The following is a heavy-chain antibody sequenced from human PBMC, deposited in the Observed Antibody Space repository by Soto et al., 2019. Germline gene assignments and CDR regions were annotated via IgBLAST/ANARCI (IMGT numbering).Heavy chain of an antibody. D-gene: IGHD3-3*01. Sequence: SETLSLTCAVYGGSFSYYYWIWIRQPPGKGLEWIGEINHSGSTNYNPSLKSRVTISVDTSKNQFSLKLSSVTAADTAVYYCATGFWSGYPHWGQGTLVTVSS. V-gene: IGHV4-34*01. CDR1: GGSFSYYY. CDR2: INHSGST. CDR3: ATGFWSGYPH. J-gene: IGHJ4*02.